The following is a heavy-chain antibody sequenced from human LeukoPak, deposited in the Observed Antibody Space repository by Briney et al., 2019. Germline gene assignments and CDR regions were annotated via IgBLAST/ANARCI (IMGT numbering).Heavy chain of an antibody. CDR3: ATPYCSSTSCYDAFDI. CDR2: IYHSGST. Sequence: SETLSLTCAVSGYSISSGYYWGWTRQPPGKGLEWIGSIYHSGSTYYNPSLKSRVTISVDTSKNQFSLKLSSVTGADTAVYYCATPYCSSTSCYDAFDIWGQGTMVTVSS. D-gene: IGHD2-2*01. CDR1: GYSISSGYY. J-gene: IGHJ3*02. V-gene: IGHV4-38-2*01.